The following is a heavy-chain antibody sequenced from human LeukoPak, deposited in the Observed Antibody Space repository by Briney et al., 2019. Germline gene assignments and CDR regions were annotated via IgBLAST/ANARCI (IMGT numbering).Heavy chain of an antibody. CDR3: ARPLNYYYDSTGYPD. Sequence: PGGSLRLSCAASGFTFSSYAMSWVRQAPGKGLEWVSAISGSGGSTYYADSVKGRFTISRDNSKNMLYLQMNSLRAEDTAVYYCARPLNYYYDSTGYPDWGQGTLVTVSS. V-gene: IGHV3-23*01. CDR2: ISGSGGST. CDR1: GFTFSSYA. J-gene: IGHJ4*02. D-gene: IGHD3-22*01.